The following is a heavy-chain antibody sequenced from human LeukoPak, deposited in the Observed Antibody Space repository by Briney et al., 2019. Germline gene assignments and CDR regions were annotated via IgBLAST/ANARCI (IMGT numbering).Heavy chain of an antibody. CDR1: GFIVNRKY. D-gene: IGHD3-10*01. J-gene: IGHJ3*01. CDR2: IYSGVAT. Sequence: GGSLRLSCAASGFIVNRKYMTWVRQAPGKGLEGVSVIYSGVATYYGGSVKGRFTISRDNSKNTVYLQMNSLRVEDTAVYYCASSYYYLAGSYVYAFDLWGQGTKVTVSS. CDR3: ASSYYYLAGSYVYAFDL. V-gene: IGHV3-53*01.